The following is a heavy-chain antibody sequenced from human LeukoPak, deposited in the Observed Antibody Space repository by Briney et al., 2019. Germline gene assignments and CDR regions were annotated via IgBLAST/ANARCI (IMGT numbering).Heavy chain of an antibody. Sequence: SETLSLTCTVSGGSISSYYWSWIRQPPGKGLEWIGYIYYSGSTNYNPSLKSRVTISVDTSKNQFSLKLSSVTAADTAVYYCARVLERRAATRWCDPWGQGTLVTVSS. CDR2: IYYSGST. CDR1: GGSISSYY. J-gene: IGHJ5*02. D-gene: IGHD1-1*01. CDR3: ARVLERRAATRWCDP. V-gene: IGHV4-59*01.